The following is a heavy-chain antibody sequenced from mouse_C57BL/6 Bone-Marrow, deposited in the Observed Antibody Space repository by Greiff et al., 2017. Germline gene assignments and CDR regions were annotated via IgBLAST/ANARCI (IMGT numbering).Heavy chain of an antibody. CDR3: ITLGCFDY. Sequence: EVQLQQSGAELVRPGASVKLSCTASGFNFTDYYMHWVKQRPEQGLEWIGRIVPENGDTEYAAKFQGKATLTADTSSNTAYLQLSSLTSEDTAVYCFITLGCFDYWGQGTTLTVSS. CDR2: IVPENGDT. J-gene: IGHJ2*01. CDR1: GFNFTDYY. V-gene: IGHV14-1*01. D-gene: IGHD4-1*01.